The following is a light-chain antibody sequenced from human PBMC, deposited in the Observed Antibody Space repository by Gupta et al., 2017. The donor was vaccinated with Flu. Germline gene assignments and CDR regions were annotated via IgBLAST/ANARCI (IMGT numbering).Light chain of an antibody. CDR2: GAS. Sequence: EVVMTQSPDTLSVSPGERATLSCGASQSVTTNLAWYQQKPGQAPRLLIFGASTRATGVPARFSGSGSGTQFTLTISSLQSEEFAVYHCQQYNNWPRTFGQGTKVEIK. CDR1: QSVTTN. CDR3: QQYNNWPRT. J-gene: IGKJ1*01. V-gene: IGKV3-15*01.